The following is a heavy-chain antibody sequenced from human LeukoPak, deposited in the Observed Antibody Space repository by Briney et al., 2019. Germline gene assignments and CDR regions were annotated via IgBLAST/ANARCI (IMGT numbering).Heavy chain of an antibody. Sequence: GGSLRLSCAASGFTFSYYGMYWVRQTPGKGLEWVAIISYDGSNKYYADSVKGRFTISRDNSKNTLYLQMNSLIPEDTAVYYCAEFYGPHSSSDLFDYWGQGTLVSVSS. CDR1: GFTFSYYG. J-gene: IGHJ4*02. D-gene: IGHD6-6*01. CDR2: ISYDGSNK. CDR3: AEFYGPHSSSDLFDY. V-gene: IGHV3-30*18.